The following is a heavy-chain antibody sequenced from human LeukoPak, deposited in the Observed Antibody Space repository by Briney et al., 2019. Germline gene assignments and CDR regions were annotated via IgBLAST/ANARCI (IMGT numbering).Heavy chain of an antibody. CDR1: GGSISSSDYY. D-gene: IGHD5-12*01. CDR3: ARSRDIVARPFDY. V-gene: IGHV4-39*01. CDR2: IYYSGNT. Sequence: SETLSLTCTVSGGSISSSDYYWGWIRQPPGKGLEWIGSIYYSGNTYYNPSLKSRVTISVDTSKNQFSLKLNSVTAADTAVYYCARSRDIVARPFDYWGQGTLVTVSS. J-gene: IGHJ4*02.